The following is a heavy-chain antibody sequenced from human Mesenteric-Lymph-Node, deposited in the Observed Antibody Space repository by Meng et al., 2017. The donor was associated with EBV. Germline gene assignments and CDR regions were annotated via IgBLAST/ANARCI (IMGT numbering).Heavy chain of an antibody. V-gene: IGHV4-4*02. CDR3: ASVIYGSGLNSWFDP. Sequence: GKTQEAGPERVTAWGTPPLTCAVSGGYISSDTWRTWARQPPGKGLEWIGDIHHSGATNYLPSLKSRVTISVDKSKNQFSLKLSSVTAADAAVYFCASVIYGSGLNSWFDPWGHGTLVTVSS. D-gene: IGHD3-10*01. J-gene: IGHJ5*02. CDR1: GGYISSDTW. CDR2: IHHSGAT.